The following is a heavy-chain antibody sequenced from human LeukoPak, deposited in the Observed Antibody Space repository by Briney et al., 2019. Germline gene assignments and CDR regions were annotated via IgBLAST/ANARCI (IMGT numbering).Heavy chain of an antibody. CDR3: AKDHYGGNPRTNYYYYMDV. D-gene: IGHD4/OR15-4a*01. Sequence: GGSLRLSCAASGFTFSSYAMSWVRQAPGKGPEWVSAISGVEGYTFYADSVKGRFTISRDNSKNTLYLQMNSLRAEDTAIYYCAKDHYGGNPRTNYYYYMDVWGKGTTVTVSS. CDR1: GFTFSSYA. CDR2: ISGVEGYT. J-gene: IGHJ6*03. V-gene: IGHV3-23*01.